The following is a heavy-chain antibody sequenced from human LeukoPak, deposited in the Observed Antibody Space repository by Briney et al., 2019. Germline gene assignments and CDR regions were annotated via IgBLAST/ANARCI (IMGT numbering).Heavy chain of an antibody. CDR2: ISGDGGST. J-gene: IGHJ4*02. CDR1: GFTFDDYA. V-gene: IGHV3-43*02. CDR3: AKTPYYDILTGLSTYFDY. D-gene: IGHD3-9*01. Sequence: GGSLRLSCAASGFTFDDYAMHWVRQAPGKGLEWVSLISGDGGSTYYADSVKGRFTTSRDNSRNSLYLQMNSLRTEDTALYYCAKTPYYDILTGLSTYFDYWGQGTLVTVSS.